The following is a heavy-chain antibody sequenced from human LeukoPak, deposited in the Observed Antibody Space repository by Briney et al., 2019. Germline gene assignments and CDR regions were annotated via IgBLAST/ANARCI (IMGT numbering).Heavy chain of an antibody. J-gene: IGHJ2*01. D-gene: IGHD3-10*01. V-gene: IGHV1-2*06. CDR2: INPNSGGT. Sequence: ASVKVSCKASGYTFTGYYMDWVRQAPGQGLERMGRINPNSGGTNYAQKFQGRVTMTRDTSISTAYMELSRLRSDDTAVYYCARVGDYWYFDLWGRGTLVTVSS. CDR1: GYTFTGYY. CDR3: ARVGDYWYFDL.